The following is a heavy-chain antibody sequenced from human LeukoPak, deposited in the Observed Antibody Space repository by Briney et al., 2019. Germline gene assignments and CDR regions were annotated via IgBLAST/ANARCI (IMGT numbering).Heavy chain of an antibody. V-gene: IGHV1-2*06. J-gene: IGHJ3*02. CDR3: AVQTIVANTQGDAFDI. CDR1: GHTFTAYY. D-gene: IGHD5-12*01. Sequence: EASVKVSCKASGHTFTAYYIHWVRQAPGQGLEWVGRINCNSAGTNYAQKFRGRVTMTRDTSISTVYVELSGLRSDDTAVYYCAVQTIVANTQGDAFDIWGQGTTVIVSS. CDR2: INCNSAGT.